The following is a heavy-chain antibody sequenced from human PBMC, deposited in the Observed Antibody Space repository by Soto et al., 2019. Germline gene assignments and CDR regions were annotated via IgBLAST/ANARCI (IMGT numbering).Heavy chain of an antibody. D-gene: IGHD3-16*01. CDR1: GYTFSDFD. CDR3: ARGNPFNYAGFDV. Sequence: ASVKVSCKASGYTFSDFDINWLRQASGQGPEWMGWMNAKSGDTFFAQRFQGKFNMTWDASLSTAYMEVGSLTSDDTAMYYCARGNPFNYAGFDVWGQGTTVTVSS. V-gene: IGHV1-8*01. J-gene: IGHJ6*02. CDR2: MNAKSGDT.